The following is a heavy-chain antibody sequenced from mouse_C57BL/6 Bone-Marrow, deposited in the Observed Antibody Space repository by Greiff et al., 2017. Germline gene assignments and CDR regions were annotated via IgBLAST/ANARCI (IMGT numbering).Heavy chain of an antibody. CDR2: ISSGGSYT. CDR3: ASRAIAHYYGNTY. V-gene: IGHV5-6*02. D-gene: IGHD1-2*01. CDR1: GFTFSSYG. J-gene: IGHJ3*01. Sequence: EVKLMESGGDLVKPGGSLKFSCAASGFTFSSYGMSWVRQTPDKRLEWVATISSGGSYTYYPASVKGRFTLPRDNAKNTLYLQMSSVKSEDTDMYCCASRAIAHYYGNTYWGQGTLVTVSA.